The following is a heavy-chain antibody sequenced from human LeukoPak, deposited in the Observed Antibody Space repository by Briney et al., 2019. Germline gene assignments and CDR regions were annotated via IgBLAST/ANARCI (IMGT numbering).Heavy chain of an antibody. J-gene: IGHJ4*02. V-gene: IGHV3-23*01. CDR1: GFTFSSYA. Sequence: GGSLRLSCAASGFTFSSYAMSWVRQAPGKGLEWVSAISGSGGSPYSADSVQGRFNLSRDNSKNTLYLQMNSLRGEDTAVYHCAKGEVRAAAGTGFDYWGQGTLVTVSS. CDR2: ISGSGGSP. CDR3: AKGEVRAAAGTGFDY. D-gene: IGHD6-13*01.